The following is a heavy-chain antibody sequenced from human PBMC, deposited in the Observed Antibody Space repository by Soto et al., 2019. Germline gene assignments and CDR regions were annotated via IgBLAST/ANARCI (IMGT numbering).Heavy chain of an antibody. V-gene: IGHV3-30-3*01. J-gene: IGHJ4*02. D-gene: IGHD3-10*01. CDR3: ARDPMGRYYGSGSYYFDY. CDR1: GFTFSSYA. Sequence: QVQLVESGGGVVQPGRSLRLSCAASGFTFSSYAMHWVRQAPGKGLEGVAVISYDGSNKYYADSVKGRFTISRDNSKNTLYLQMNSLRAEDTAVYYWARDPMGRYYGSGSYYFDYWGQGTLVTVSS. CDR2: ISYDGSNK.